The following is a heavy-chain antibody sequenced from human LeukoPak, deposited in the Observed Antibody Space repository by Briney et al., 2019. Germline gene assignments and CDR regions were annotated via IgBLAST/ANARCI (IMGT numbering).Heavy chain of an antibody. J-gene: IGHJ5*02. CDR3: ARDGWFGEFRSLVNWFDP. D-gene: IGHD3-10*01. CDR2: IYPNSGGT. Sequence: ASVKVSCKASGYTFTGYYIHWVRQAPGQGLEWMGWIYPNSGGTNYAQKFQGRVTMTRDTSISTAYMELRRLRSDDTAVYYCARDGWFGEFRSLVNWFDPWGQGTLVTVSS. V-gene: IGHV1-2*02. CDR1: GYTFTGYY.